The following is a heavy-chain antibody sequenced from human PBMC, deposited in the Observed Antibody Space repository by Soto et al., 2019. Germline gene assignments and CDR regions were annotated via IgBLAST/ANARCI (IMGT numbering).Heavy chain of an antibody. D-gene: IGHD6-19*01. CDR1: GYTFTSYY. CDR2: INPSGGST. J-gene: IGHJ5*02. Sequence: GASVKVSCKASGYTFTSYYMHWVRQAPGQGLEWMGIINPSGGSTSYAQKFQGRVTMTRDTSTSTVYMELSSLRSEDTAVYYCAREYSSGWAENWFDPWGQGTLVTVSS. CDR3: AREYSSGWAENWFDP. V-gene: IGHV1-46*01.